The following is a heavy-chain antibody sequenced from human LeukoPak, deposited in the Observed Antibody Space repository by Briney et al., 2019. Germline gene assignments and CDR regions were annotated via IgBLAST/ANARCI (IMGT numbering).Heavy chain of an antibody. J-gene: IGHJ5*02. CDR1: GGSISSHY. CDR2: IYYSGST. D-gene: IGHD6-13*01. V-gene: IGHV4-59*11. CDR3: ARLIGDIAASGTSWFDP. Sequence: SETLSLTCTVSGGSISSHYWSWIRQAPGKGLEWIGYIYYSGSTNYNPSLKSRVTISVDTFKNQFSLKLSSVTAADTAMYYCARLIGDIAASGTSWFDPWGQGTLVTVSS.